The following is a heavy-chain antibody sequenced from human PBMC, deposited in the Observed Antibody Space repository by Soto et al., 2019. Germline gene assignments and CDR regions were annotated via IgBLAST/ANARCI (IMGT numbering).Heavy chain of an antibody. J-gene: IGHJ3*02. D-gene: IGHD2-2*01. CDR1: GVSISSSY. CDR3: ARGVVSAPDVFDI. CDR2: MDNSGST. Sequence: PSETLSLTCTVSGVSISSSYWSWIRQPPGKGLEWFGHMDNSGSTTYNPSLMSRVTISVDTSKNQFSLKLSSVTAADTAIYYCARGVVSAPDVFDIWGQGTMVT. V-gene: IGHV4-59*01.